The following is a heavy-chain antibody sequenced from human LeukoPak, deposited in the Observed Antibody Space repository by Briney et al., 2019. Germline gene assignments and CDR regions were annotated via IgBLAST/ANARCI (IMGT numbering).Heavy chain of an antibody. CDR1: GYTFNGYY. CDR3: ARDRRGYSGYDMN. J-gene: IGHJ4*02. CDR2: INPNSGGT. Sequence: ASVKVSCQASGYTFNGYYMQWVRQAPAQGLEWMGRINPNSGGTDSAQKFQGRVTMTIDTSINTAYMELSSLTSDDTAVYYCARDRRGYSGYDMNWGQGTLVTVSS. D-gene: IGHD5-12*01. V-gene: IGHV1-2*06.